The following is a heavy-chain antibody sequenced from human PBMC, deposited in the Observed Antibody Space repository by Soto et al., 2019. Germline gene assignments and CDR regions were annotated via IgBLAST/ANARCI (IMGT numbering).Heavy chain of an antibody. CDR1: GFTFSSYW. J-gene: IGHJ6*03. Sequence: GGSLRLSCAASGFTFSSYWMSWVRQAPGKGLEWVANIKQDGSEKYYVDSVKGQFTISRDNAKNSLYLQMNSLRAEDTAVYYCARGRSDCSSTSCYIFYYYYMDVWGKGTTVTVSS. CDR3: ARGRSDCSSTSCYIFYYYYMDV. CDR2: IKQDGSEK. D-gene: IGHD2-2*02. V-gene: IGHV3-7*01.